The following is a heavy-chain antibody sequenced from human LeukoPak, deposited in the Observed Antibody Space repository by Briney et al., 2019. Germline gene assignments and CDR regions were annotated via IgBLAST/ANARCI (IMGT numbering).Heavy chain of an antibody. V-gene: IGHV3-21*01. CDR1: GFTFSTYS. CDR2: ISHSGTPT. J-gene: IGHJ4*02. Sequence: GGSLRLSCAASGFTFSTYSMNWVRQAPGKGLEWVSSISHSGTPTYYADSVRGRFTISRDNAKNSLYLQMNTLRAEDTAVYFCSTATYSSGYHYFESWGQGTLVTVSS. D-gene: IGHD5-18*01. CDR3: STATYSSGYHYFES.